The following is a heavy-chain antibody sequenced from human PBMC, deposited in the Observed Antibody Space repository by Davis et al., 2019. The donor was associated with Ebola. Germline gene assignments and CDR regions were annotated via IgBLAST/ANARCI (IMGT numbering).Heavy chain of an antibody. J-gene: IGHJ3*02. D-gene: IGHD1-1*01. CDR1: GGSFSGYY. Sequence: PSETLSLTCAVYGGSFSGYYWSWIRQPPGKGLEWIGEINHSGSTNYNPSLKSRVTISVDTSKNQFSLKLSSVTAADTAVYYCARDQGVQLELAFDIWGQGTMVTVSS. CDR3: ARDQGVQLELAFDI. CDR2: INHSGST. V-gene: IGHV4-34*01.